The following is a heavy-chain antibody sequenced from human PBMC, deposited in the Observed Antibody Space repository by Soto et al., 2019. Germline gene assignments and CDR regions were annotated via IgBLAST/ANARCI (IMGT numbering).Heavy chain of an antibody. D-gene: IGHD6-13*01. CDR1: GFTFSSHA. Sequence: EVQLFESGGGLVQPGGSLRLSCGASGFTFSSHAMSWVRQTPGKGLEWVSAITNSGGSTDYADSVKGRFTISRDNSKNTLYLQMNSLRAEDTAVYYCAKRGIASGDPIDYWGQGTLVTVSS. V-gene: IGHV3-23*01. CDR2: ITNSGGST. CDR3: AKRGIASGDPIDY. J-gene: IGHJ4*02.